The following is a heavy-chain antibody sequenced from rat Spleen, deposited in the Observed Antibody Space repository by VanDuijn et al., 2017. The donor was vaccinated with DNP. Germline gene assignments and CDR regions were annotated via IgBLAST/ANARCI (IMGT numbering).Heavy chain of an antibody. CDR2: ISSTGVVT. Sequence: VQLKESGPGLVQPSQTLSLTCTVSGFSLTSYHVHWVRQPPGKGLEWVASISSTGVVTYYRDSVKGRFTVSRDNRKNILYLQMDSLRSEDTATYYCTKRWYGSFDYWGQGVMVTI. CDR3: TKRWYGSFDY. J-gene: IGHJ2*01. V-gene: IGHV5-19*01. CDR1: GFSLTSYH. D-gene: IGHD1-11*01.